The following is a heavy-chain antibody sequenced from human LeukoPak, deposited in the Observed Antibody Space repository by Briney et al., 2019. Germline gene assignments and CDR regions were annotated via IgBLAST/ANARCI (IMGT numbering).Heavy chain of an antibody. CDR1: GYSISNGYY. J-gene: IGHJ5*02. CDR3: AKLISGRLGSGRRVT. CDR2: IYNGNTWNT. Sequence: PSETLSLTCSVSGYSISNGYYWGWIRQPPGKGVKWIGSIYNGNTWNTYYNPSLKSRVTISVDTSKNQFSLKVNSVTAADTAVYHCAKLISGRLGSGRRVTWGRGTLVTVSS. V-gene: IGHV4-38-2*02. D-gene: IGHD3-10*01.